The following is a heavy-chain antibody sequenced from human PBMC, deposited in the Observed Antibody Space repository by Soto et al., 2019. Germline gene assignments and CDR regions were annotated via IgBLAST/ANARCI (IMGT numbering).Heavy chain of an antibody. Sequence: GGSLRLSCAASGFTFSSYAMSWVRQAPGKGLEWVSAISGSGGSTYYADSVKGRFTISRDNSKNTLYLQMNSLRAEDTAVYYCAKSGTTVTTFGVGPGENRLKMDVWGKGTTVTVSS. J-gene: IGHJ6*04. V-gene: IGHV3-23*01. D-gene: IGHD4-4*01. CDR1: GFTFSSYA. CDR2: ISGSGGST. CDR3: AKSGTTVTTFGVGPGENRLKMDV.